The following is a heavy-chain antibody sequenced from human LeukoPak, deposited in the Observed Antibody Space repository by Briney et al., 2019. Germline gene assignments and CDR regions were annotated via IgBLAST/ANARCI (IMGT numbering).Heavy chain of an antibody. D-gene: IGHD5-18*01. Sequence: GASVKVSCKASGYTFTSYGISWVRQAPGQGLEWMGWISAYNGNTNYAQKLQGRVTMTTDTSTSTAYMGLRSLRSDDTAVYYCAGVEGYSYGPDYGMDVWGQGTTVTVAS. V-gene: IGHV1-18*01. CDR1: GYTFTSYG. CDR3: AGVEGYSYGPDYGMDV. J-gene: IGHJ6*02. CDR2: ISAYNGNT.